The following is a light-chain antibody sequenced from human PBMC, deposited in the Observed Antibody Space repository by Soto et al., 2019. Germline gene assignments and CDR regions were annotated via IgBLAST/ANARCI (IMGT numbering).Light chain of an antibody. CDR2: AAS. Sequence: DIQMTQSPSSLSASVGDRVIITCRASQRVTSFINWYRQRPGKAPELLIFAASTLHSGVPSRFSGSGSGTDFTLTITSLHPGDIGVYFCQQSYSPPYTFGQGTKLAIK. CDR1: QRVTSF. CDR3: QQSYSPPYT. J-gene: IGKJ2*01. V-gene: IGKV1-39*01.